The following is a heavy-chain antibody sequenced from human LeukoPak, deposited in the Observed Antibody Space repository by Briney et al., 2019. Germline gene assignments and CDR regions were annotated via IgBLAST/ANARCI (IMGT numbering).Heavy chain of an antibody. CDR3: ARDSLAARPKGWFDP. Sequence: GASVKVSCRASGYTFTVYYMHWVRQAPGQGLEWMGWINPNSGGTKYAQRFQGRVTMTRDTSISTAYMELSRLRSDDTAVYYCARDSLAARPKGWFDPWGQGTLVTVSS. CDR2: INPNSGGT. V-gene: IGHV1-2*02. J-gene: IGHJ5*02. D-gene: IGHD6-6*01. CDR1: GYTFTVYY.